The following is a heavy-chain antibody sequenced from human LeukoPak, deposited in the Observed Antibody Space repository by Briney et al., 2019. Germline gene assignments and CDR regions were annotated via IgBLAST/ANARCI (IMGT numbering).Heavy chain of an antibody. Sequence: SETLSLTCAVSGGSISSSNWWSWVRQPPGKGLEWIGEIYHSGSTNYNPSLKSRVTISVDKSKNQFSLKLSSVTAADTAVYYCARRVGTIFGVTPFDYWGQGTLVTVSS. J-gene: IGHJ4*02. CDR2: IYHSGST. D-gene: IGHD3-3*01. CDR1: GGSISSSNW. V-gene: IGHV4-4*02. CDR3: ARRVGTIFGVTPFDY.